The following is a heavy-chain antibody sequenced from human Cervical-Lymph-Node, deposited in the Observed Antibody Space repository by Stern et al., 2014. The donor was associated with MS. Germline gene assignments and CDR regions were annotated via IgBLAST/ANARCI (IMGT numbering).Heavy chain of an antibody. CDR3: AREGYSSSYDAFDI. J-gene: IGHJ3*02. Sequence: VQLEESGPGLVKPSGTLSLTCAVSGGSISSSNWWSWVRQPPAKGLEWLGEIYHSGSTNYNPSLKSRVTISVDKSKNQFSLKLSSVTAADTAVYYCAREGYSSSYDAFDIWGQGTMVTVSS. CDR2: IYHSGST. V-gene: IGHV4-4*02. D-gene: IGHD6-6*01. CDR1: GGSISSSNW.